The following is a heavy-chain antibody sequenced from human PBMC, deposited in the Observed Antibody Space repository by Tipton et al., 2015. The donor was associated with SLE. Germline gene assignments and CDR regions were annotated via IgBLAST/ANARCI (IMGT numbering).Heavy chain of an antibody. Sequence: SLRLSCAASGFTFSGSAMHWVRQATGKGLEWVGRIRSKANSYATAYAASVKGRFTISRDDSKNTAYLQMNSLKIEDTAVYYCTSWSVAGGYWGQGTLVTVSS. CDR1: GFTFSGSA. CDR3: TSWSVAGGY. CDR2: IRSKANSYAT. D-gene: IGHD6-19*01. J-gene: IGHJ4*02. V-gene: IGHV3-73*01.